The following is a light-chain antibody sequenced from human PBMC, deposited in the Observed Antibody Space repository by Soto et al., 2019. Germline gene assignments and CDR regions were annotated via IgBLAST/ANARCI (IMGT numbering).Light chain of an antibody. CDR1: QSISSY. V-gene: IGKV1-5*01. CDR2: DAS. J-gene: IGKJ1*01. Sequence: DIQITQSPCSLSASVGDRVTITCRASQSISSYLNWYQQKPGKAPKLLIYDASSLQSGVSSRFSGGGSGTEFSLTISSLQPDDFATYYCQQYNTYTWTFGQGTKVDIK. CDR3: QQYNTYTWT.